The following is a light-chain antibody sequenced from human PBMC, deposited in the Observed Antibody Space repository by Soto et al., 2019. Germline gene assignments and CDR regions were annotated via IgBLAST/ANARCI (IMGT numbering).Light chain of an antibody. V-gene: IGKV1-5*03. J-gene: IGKJ1*01. CDR3: EQYNTYWK. CDR1: QTISSW. CDR2: KAS. Sequence: MYQSLSTVSATERDKVTITSRASQTISSWLAWFQQRPGRAPKFLIYKASSLESGVPSRFSGSGSGTEFTLTISSLQPDDFATYYCEQYNTYWKFGQGTKVDTK.